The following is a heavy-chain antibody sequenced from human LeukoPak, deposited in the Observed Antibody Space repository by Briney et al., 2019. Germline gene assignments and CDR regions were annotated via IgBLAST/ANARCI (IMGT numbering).Heavy chain of an antibody. Sequence: GGSLRLSCAASGFTFSSYWMNWVRQAPGKGLEWVANIKEDSSEKYYVDSVKGRFTISRDNAKNSLNLQMSSLRADDTAVYYCTRERDAVAATGALFDYWGQGSQVTVSS. CDR2: IKEDSSEK. V-gene: IGHV3-7*01. J-gene: IGHJ4*02. CDR3: TRERDAVAATGALFDY. D-gene: IGHD6-19*01. CDR1: GFTFSSYW.